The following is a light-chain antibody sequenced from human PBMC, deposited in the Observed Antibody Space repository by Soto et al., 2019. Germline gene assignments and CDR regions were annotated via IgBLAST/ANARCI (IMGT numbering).Light chain of an antibody. Sequence: QSVLTQPASVSGSPGQSITISCTGTSSDAGGYNYVSWYQQHPGKAPKLMIYDVSNRPSGVSNRFSGSKSGNTASLTISGLQAEDGADYYCSSYTSSSTPYVFGTGTKVTVL. CDR2: DVS. J-gene: IGLJ1*01. V-gene: IGLV2-14*01. CDR1: SSDAGGYNY. CDR3: SSYTSSSTPYV.